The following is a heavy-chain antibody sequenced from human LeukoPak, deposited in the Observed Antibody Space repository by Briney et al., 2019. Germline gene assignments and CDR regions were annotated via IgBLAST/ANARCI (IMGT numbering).Heavy chain of an antibody. V-gene: IGHV3-23*01. CDR2: ISGSGHST. J-gene: IGHJ4*02. CDR1: GFTFSSYA. D-gene: IGHD6-13*01. Sequence: PGGSLRLSCAASGFTFSSYAMSWVRQAPGKGLEWVSSISGSGHSTYYADSVKGRFTISRDNSKNTLYLQMNSLRAEDTAVYYCARVRDYGYSSSWSLGYWGQGTLVTVSS. CDR3: ARVRDYGYSSSWSLGY.